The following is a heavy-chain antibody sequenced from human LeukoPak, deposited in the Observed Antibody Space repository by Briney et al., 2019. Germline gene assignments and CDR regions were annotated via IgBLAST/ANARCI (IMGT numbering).Heavy chain of an antibody. CDR1: GYTFTSYD. J-gene: IGHJ4*02. CDR3: ARWGPDWNDY. D-gene: IGHD1-1*01. Sequence: ASVKVSCKASGYTFTSYDINWLRQAPGQGLEWMGWMNPNSGNTGYAQKFQGRVTITRNTSISTVYMELSSLRSEDTAVYYCARWGPDWNDYWGQGTLVTVSS. CDR2: MNPNSGNT. V-gene: IGHV1-8*03.